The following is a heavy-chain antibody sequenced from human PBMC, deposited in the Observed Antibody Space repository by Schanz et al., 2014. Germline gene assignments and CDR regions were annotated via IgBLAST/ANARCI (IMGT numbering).Heavy chain of an antibody. CDR3: VRIYSGYSGGYLDY. V-gene: IGHV3-7*01. J-gene: IGHJ4*02. D-gene: IGHD5-12*01. Sequence: AQLVESGGGVVQPGGSLRLSCAASGFTFSSYWMSWVRQAPGKGLEWVANIKHDGGEKYYVDSLKGRFTISRDNAKNSLYLQMSSLRAEDTAVYYCVRIYSGYSGGYLDYWGQGTLVTVSS. CDR1: GFTFSSYW. CDR2: IKHDGGEK.